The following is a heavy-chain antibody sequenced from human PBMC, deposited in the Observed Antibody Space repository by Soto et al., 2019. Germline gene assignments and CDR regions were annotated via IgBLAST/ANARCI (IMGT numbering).Heavy chain of an antibody. CDR3: ASDSAGAFDY. J-gene: IGHJ4*02. D-gene: IGHD3-10*01. CDR2: IYYSGST. V-gene: IGHV4-31*03. Sequence: SETLSLTCTVSGGSISSGGYYWSWIRQHPGKGLEWIGYIYYSGSTYYNPSLKSRVTISVDTSKNQLSLKLSSVTAADTAVYYCASDSAGAFDYWGQGTLVTVSS. CDR1: GGSISSGGYY.